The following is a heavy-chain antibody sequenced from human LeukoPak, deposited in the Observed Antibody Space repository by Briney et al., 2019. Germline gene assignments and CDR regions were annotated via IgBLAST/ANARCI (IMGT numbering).Heavy chain of an antibody. V-gene: IGHV3-11*04. Sequence: GGSLRLSCVTSGFTFRDYYMSWIRQAPGKGLEWVSYISSSGSTIYYADSVKGRFTISRDNAKKSLYLQMNSLRAEDTAVYYCARRDSGWYKGAFDIWGQGTMVTVSS. D-gene: IGHD6-19*01. CDR2: ISSSGSTI. J-gene: IGHJ3*02. CDR1: GFTFRDYY. CDR3: ARRDSGWYKGAFDI.